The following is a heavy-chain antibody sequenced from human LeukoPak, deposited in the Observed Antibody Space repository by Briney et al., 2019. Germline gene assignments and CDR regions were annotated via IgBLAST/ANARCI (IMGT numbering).Heavy chain of an antibody. CDR2: ISYDGSNK. CDR1: GFTFSSYA. J-gene: IGHJ4*02. Sequence: GGSLRLSCAASGFTFSSYAMHWVRQAPGKGLEWVAVISYDGSNKYYADSVKGRFTISRDNSKNTLHLQMNSLRAEDTAVYYCARDRFSVTGIYGYWGQGTLVTVSS. CDR3: ARDRFSVTGIYGY. D-gene: IGHD3-10*01. V-gene: IGHV3-30-3*01.